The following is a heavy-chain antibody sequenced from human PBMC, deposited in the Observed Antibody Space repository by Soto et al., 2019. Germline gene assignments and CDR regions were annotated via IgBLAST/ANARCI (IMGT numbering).Heavy chain of an antibody. Sequence: SQTLSLTCAISRDSVSSNNAVWNWIRQSPSRGLEWLGRTYYRSKWYNEYAESVRSRITINPDTSKNQVSLQLNSVTPEDTAIYYCAGIFGTVYYYGLDVWGRGTTVTVSS. CDR3: AGIFGTVYYYGLDV. J-gene: IGHJ6*02. CDR1: RDSVSSNNAV. CDR2: TYYRSKWYN. V-gene: IGHV6-1*01. D-gene: IGHD1-7*01.